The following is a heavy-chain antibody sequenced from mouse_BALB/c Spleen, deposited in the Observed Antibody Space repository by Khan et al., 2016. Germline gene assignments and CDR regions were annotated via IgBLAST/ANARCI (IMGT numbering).Heavy chain of an antibody. Sequence: EVALVESGGGLVKPGGSLKLSCAASGFTFSDYYMYWVRQTPEKRLEWVATISDGGAYTSYPDSVKGRFPIPRDNAKNNLYLQMSSLKSEDTAMYYCARTYGNYGYFDVWGAGTTVTVSS. CDR2: ISDGGAYT. D-gene: IGHD1-1*02. J-gene: IGHJ1*01. CDR3: ARTYGNYGYFDV. CDR1: GFTFSDYY. V-gene: IGHV5-4*02.